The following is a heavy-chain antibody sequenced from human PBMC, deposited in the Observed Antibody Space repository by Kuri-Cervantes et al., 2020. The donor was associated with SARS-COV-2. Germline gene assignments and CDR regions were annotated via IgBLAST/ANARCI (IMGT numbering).Heavy chain of an antibody. CDR3: ARDAEIYCSSISCYYGMDV. Sequence: GGSLRLSCAASGFTFSSYGMHWVRQAPGKGLEWVAVISYDGSNKYYADSVKGRFTISRDNSKNILYLQMNSLRVEDTAVYYCARDAEIYCSSISCYYGMDVWGQGTTVTVSS. CDR2: ISYDGSNK. D-gene: IGHD2-2*01. J-gene: IGHJ6*02. V-gene: IGHV3-30*03. CDR1: GFTFSSYG.